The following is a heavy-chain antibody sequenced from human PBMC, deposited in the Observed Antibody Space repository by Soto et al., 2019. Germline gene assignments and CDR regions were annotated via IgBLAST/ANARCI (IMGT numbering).Heavy chain of an antibody. Sequence: SVKVSCKASGGTFSSYAISWVRQAPGQGLEWMGGIIPIFGTANYAQKFQGRVTITADESTSTAYMELSSLRSEDTAVYYCGSPFIEPLYGDYVGGPFDYGGRETLVTVSS. V-gene: IGHV1-69*13. D-gene: IGHD4-17*01. CDR1: GGTFSSYA. CDR3: GSPFIEPLYGDYVGGPFDY. J-gene: IGHJ4*02. CDR2: IIPIFGTA.